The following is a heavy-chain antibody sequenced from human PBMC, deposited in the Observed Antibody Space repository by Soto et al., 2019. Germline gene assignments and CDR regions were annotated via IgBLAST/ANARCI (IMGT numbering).Heavy chain of an antibody. J-gene: IGHJ4*02. CDR2: INTYNGNR. CDR3: ARDRLRGYDSSGFYS. V-gene: IGHV1-18*01. CDR1: GYSFSSYG. D-gene: IGHD3-22*01. Sequence: QVQLVQSGAELRKPGASVKVSCKASGYSFSSYGINWVRQAPGQGLEWMGWINTYNGNRNYAQKFEDRVTMTKATATNTVYMELRSLKSDDTAIYYCARDRLRGYDSSGFYSWGQGTLVTVSS.